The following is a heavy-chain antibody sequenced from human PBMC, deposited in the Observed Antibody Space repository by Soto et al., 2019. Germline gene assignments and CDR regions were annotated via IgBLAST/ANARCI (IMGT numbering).Heavy chain of an antibody. CDR3: ARQSSAYYYYYYMDV. V-gene: IGHV5-51*01. J-gene: IGHJ6*03. CDR1: GYSFTSYW. Sequence: GESLKISCKGSGYSFTSYWIGWVRQMPGKGLEWMGIIYPGDSDTRYSPSFQGQVTISADKSISTAYLQWSSLKASDTAMYYCARQSSAYYYYYYMDVWGKGTTVTVSS. D-gene: IGHD3-22*01. CDR2: IYPGDSDT.